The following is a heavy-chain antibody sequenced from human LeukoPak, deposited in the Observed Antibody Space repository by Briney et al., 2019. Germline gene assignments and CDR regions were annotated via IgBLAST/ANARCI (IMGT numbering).Heavy chain of an antibody. CDR1: GYTLTGYY. D-gene: IGHD3-10*01. CDR2: INPNSGGT. CDR3: ARDHLPPGGSGSYYTPVY. J-gene: IGHJ4*02. V-gene: IGHV1-2*02. Sequence: ASVKVSCKASGYTLTGYYMHWVRQAPGQGLEWMGWINPNSGGTNYAQKFQGRVTMTRDTSISTAYMELSRLRSDDTAVYYCARDHLPPGGSGSYYTPVYWGQGTLVTVSS.